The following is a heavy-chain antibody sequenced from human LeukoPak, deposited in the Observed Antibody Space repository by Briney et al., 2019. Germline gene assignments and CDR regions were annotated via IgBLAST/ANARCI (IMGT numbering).Heavy chain of an antibody. CDR3: AKGYGYYSYLDY. CDR1: GFTFDDYA. J-gene: IGHJ4*02. V-gene: IGHV3-9*01. CDR2: ISWNSGSI. Sequence: GGSLRLSCAASGFTFDDYAMHWVRQAPGKGLEWVSGISWNSGSIGYADSVKGRFTISRDNAKNSLYLQMNSLRAEDTALYYCAKGYGYYSYLDYWGQGTLVTVSS. D-gene: IGHD3-22*01.